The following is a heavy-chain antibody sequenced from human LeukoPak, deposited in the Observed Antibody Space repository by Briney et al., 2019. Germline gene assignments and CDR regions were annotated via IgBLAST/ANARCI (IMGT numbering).Heavy chain of an antibody. CDR1: GYTFTGYY. CDR2: INPNSGGT. J-gene: IGHJ5*02. V-gene: IGHV1-2*02. Sequence: GASVKVSCKASGYTFTGYYMHWVRQAPGQGLEWMGWINPNSGGTNYAQKFQGRVTMTRDTSISTAYMELSSLRSEDTAVYYCASRQTSIAVAGDWFDPWGQGTLVTVSS. D-gene: IGHD6-19*01. CDR3: ASRQTSIAVAGDWFDP.